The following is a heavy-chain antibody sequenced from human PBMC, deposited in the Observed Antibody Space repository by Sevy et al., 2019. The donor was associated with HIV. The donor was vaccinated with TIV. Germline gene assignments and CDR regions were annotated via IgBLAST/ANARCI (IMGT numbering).Heavy chain of an antibody. CDR2: ISSSGSTI. J-gene: IGHJ3*02. CDR1: GFTFSDYY. CDR3: ARGGIMITFGGVIADDAFDI. D-gene: IGHD3-16*02. Sequence: GGSLRLSCAASGFTFSDYYMSWIRQAPGKGLEWVSYISSSGSTIYYADSVKGRFTISRDNAKNSLYLQMNSLRAEDTAVYYCARGGIMITFGGVIADDAFDIWGPGTMVTVSS. V-gene: IGHV3-11*01.